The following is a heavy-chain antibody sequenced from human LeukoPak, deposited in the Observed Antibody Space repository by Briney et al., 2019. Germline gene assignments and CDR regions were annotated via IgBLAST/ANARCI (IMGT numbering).Heavy chain of an antibody. V-gene: IGHV4-59*08. Sequence: ASETLSLTCTVSGGSISSYYWSWIRQPPGKGLEWIGNIYYSGSTNYNPSLKSRVTISVDPSKNQFSLKLTSVTAADTAVYYCATRAAAGTFLDYWGQGTLVTVSS. D-gene: IGHD6-13*01. CDR2: IYYSGST. J-gene: IGHJ4*02. CDR3: ATRAAAGTFLDY. CDR1: GGSISSYY.